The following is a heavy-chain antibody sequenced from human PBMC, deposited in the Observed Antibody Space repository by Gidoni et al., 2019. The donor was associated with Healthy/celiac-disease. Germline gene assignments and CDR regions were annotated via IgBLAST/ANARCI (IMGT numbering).Heavy chain of an antibody. Sequence: LQLQESGPGLVKPSETLCLPCTVSARSISSSSYYWGWIRQPPGKGLEWSGSIYYSGSTYYNPSLNSRVTISVDTTKNQFSLKLSAVTAADTAVYYWARDAHRGAFDNWGQGTLVTVSS. CDR2: IYYSGST. CDR1: ARSISSSSYY. V-gene: IGHV4-39*07. CDR3: ARDAHRGAFDN. J-gene: IGHJ4*02. D-gene: IGHD3-10*01.